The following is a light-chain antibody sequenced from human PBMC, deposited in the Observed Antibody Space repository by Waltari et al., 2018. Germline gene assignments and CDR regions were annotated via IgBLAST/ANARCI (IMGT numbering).Light chain of an antibody. CDR3: QQRSNWPPT. CDR1: QSVSSY. Sequence: EIVLTQSPATHSLSPGARATLSCRASQSVSSYLAWYQQKPGQAPRLLIYDASNRATGIPARFSGSGSGTDFTLTISSLEPEDFAVYYCQQRSNWPPTFGQGTRLEIK. V-gene: IGKV3-11*01. J-gene: IGKJ5*01. CDR2: DAS.